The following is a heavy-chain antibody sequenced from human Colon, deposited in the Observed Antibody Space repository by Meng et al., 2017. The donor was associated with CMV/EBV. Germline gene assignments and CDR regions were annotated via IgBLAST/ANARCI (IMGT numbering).Heavy chain of an antibody. CDR1: GYTFTNYH. Sequence: KVACKASGYTFTNYHINWVPQATGQGLEWMGWMNPNNGDTGYAQKFQGRVTMTRDTSITTVYMELSSLRSEDTALYYCARGIAAGVDYWGQGTLVTVSS. V-gene: IGHV1-8*01. D-gene: IGHD6-13*01. J-gene: IGHJ4*02. CDR2: MNPNNGDT. CDR3: ARGIAAGVDY.